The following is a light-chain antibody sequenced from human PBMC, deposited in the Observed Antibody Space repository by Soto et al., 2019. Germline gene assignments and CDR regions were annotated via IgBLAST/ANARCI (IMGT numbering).Light chain of an antibody. V-gene: IGLV1-44*01. CDR2: SNN. CDR3: AKWDDSLNGWV. J-gene: IGLJ3*02. CDR1: RSNIGSNA. Sequence: QSVLTQPPSASGTPGQRVTISCSGSRSNIGSNAVNWYQQLPGTAPKLLIYSNNQRPSGVPDRFPGSQSGTSASLAISGLQSEDEADYYCAKWDDSLNGWVFGGGTKLTVL.